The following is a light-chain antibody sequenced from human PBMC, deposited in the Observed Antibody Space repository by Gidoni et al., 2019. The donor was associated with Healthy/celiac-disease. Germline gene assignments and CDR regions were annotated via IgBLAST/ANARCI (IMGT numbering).Light chain of an antibody. CDR1: SSDVGGYNY. V-gene: IGLV2-14*03. J-gene: IGLJ2*01. CDR3: SSYTSSSTVV. CDR2: DVS. Sequence: QSALTQPVPVSGSPGQSITISCTGTSSDVGGYNYVSWYQQHPGKAPKLMIYDVSNRPSGVSNRFSGSKSGNTASLTISGLKAEDEADYYCSSYTSSSTVVFGGGTKLTVL.